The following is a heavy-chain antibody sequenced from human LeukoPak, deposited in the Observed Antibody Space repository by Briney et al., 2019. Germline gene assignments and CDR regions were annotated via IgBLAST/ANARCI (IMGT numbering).Heavy chain of an antibody. CDR1: GFIFSKYW. CDR3: SGGSRFVDY. Sequence: PGGSLRLSCAASGFIFSKYWMTWVRQAPGKGLEWVANIKEDGSEKYYVDSVKGRFTISRDNAKNSLFLQMNSLRVEDTAVYYCSGGSRFVDYWGQGTLVTVSP. V-gene: IGHV3-7*04. CDR2: IKEDGSEK. D-gene: IGHD3-10*01. J-gene: IGHJ4*02.